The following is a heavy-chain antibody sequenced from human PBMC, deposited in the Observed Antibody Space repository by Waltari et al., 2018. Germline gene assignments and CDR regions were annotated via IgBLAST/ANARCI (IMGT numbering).Heavy chain of an antibody. J-gene: IGHJ3*02. V-gene: IGHV3-73*01. CDR3: SSTAAGTYAFDI. CDR1: GFTFSGSA. Sequence: ALVQPGGSLKLSCAASGFTFSGSAMHWVRQASGKGLEWVGRIRSKANGYATAYAASVKGRFTISRDDSKNTAYLQMNSLKTEDTAVYYCSSTAAGTYAFDIWGQGTMVTVSS. D-gene: IGHD6-13*01. CDR2: IRSKANGYAT.